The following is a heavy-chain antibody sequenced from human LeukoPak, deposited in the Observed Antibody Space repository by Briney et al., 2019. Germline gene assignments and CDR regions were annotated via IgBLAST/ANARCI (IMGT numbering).Heavy chain of an antibody. CDR2: INSDGSGT. CDR1: GFTFSTYW. CDR3: AKYGPQDSGSSHFDY. D-gene: IGHD1-26*01. Sequence: PGGSLRLSCAASGFTFSTYWMHWVRQAPGKGLVCVSRINSDGSGTTYADSVKGRFTISRDNAKNTLYLQMNSLRAEDTAIYYCAKYGPQDSGSSHFDYWGQGALVTVSS. V-gene: IGHV3-74*01. J-gene: IGHJ4*02.